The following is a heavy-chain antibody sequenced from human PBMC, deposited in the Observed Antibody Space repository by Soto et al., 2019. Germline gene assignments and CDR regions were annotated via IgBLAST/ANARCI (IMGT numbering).Heavy chain of an antibody. CDR2: ISYDGSNK. J-gene: IGHJ6*02. CDR3: ARDRGSEWELLSYYGMDV. CDR1: GFTFSSYG. V-gene: IGHV3-30*19. Sequence: GGSLRLSCAASGFTFSSYGMHWVRQAPGKGLEWVAVISYDGSNKYYADSVKGRFTISRDNSKNTLYLQMNSLRAEDTAVYYCARDRGSEWELLSYYGMDVWGQGTTVTVSS. D-gene: IGHD1-26*01.